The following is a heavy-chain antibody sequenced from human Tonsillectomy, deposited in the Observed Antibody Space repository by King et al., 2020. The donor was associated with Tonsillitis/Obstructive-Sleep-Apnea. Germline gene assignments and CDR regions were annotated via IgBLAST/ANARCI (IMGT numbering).Heavy chain of an antibody. Sequence: VQLVESGAEVKKPGESLKISCKGSGYSFTSYWIGWVRQMPGKGLEWMGIIYPGDSDTRYSPSFQGQVTISADKSNSTAYLQGSSLKASDTAMYYCARLDCTNGVCYPPSGYYYYYMTSGAKGPRSPSP. J-gene: IGHJ6*03. D-gene: IGHD2-8*01. V-gene: IGHV5-51*01. CDR1: GYSFTSYW. CDR3: ARLDCTNGVCYPPSGYYYYYMTS. CDR2: IYPGDSDT.